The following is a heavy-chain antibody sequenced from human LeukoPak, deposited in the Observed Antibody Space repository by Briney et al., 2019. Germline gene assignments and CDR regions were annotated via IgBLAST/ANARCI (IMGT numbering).Heavy chain of an antibody. CDR2: IDHGGST. V-gene: IGHV4-34*01. Sequence: SETLSLTCAVYGGSFSGYYWSWIRQPPGKGLEWIGEIDHGGSTNYNPSLKSRATISVDTSKNQFSLKLSSVTAADTAVYYCATPRPRYSSSWYYYYGMDVWGQGTTVTVSS. J-gene: IGHJ6*02. D-gene: IGHD6-13*01. CDR3: ATPRPRYSSSWYYYYGMDV. CDR1: GGSFSGYY.